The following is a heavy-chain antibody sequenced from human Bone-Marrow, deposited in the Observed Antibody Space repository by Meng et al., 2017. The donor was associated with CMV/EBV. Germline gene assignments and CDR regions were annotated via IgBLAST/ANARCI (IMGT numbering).Heavy chain of an antibody. Sequence: SGKVSCKASGGTFSSYAISWVRQAPGQGLEWMGGIIPIFGTANYAQKFQGRVTITTDESTSTAYMELSSLRSEDTAVYYCARGNAPYGDYLLCGMDVWGQGTTVTVSS. CDR3: ARGNAPYGDYLLCGMDV. V-gene: IGHV1-69*05. CDR1: GGTFSSYA. D-gene: IGHD4-17*01. CDR2: IIPIFGTA. J-gene: IGHJ6*02.